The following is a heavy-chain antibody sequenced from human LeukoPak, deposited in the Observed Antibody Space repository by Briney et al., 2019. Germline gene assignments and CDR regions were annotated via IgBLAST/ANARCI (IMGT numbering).Heavy chain of an antibody. CDR3: ARDLGVRSDAFDI. D-gene: IGHD3-10*01. CDR1: GGSFSGYY. Sequence: SETLSLTCAVYGGSFSGYYWSWIRQPPGKGLEWIGEINHSGSTNYNPSLKSRVTISVDTSKNQFSLKLSSVTAADTAVYYCARDLGVRSDAFDIWGQGTMVTVSS. V-gene: IGHV4-34*01. CDR2: INHSGST. J-gene: IGHJ3*02.